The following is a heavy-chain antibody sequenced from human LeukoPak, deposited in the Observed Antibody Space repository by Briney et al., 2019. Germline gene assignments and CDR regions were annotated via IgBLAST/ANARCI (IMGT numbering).Heavy chain of an antibody. CDR2: ISAYNGNT. D-gene: IGHD3-9*01. CDR1: GYTFTSYG. CDR3: ASEPPFYDILTGYSPDP. J-gene: IGHJ5*02. Sequence: ASVKVSCKASGYTFTSYGISWVRQAPGQGLEWMGWISAYNGNTNYARKLQGRVTMTTDTSTSTAYMELRSLRSEDTAVYYCASEPPFYDILTGYSPDPWGQGTLVTVSS. V-gene: IGHV1-18*01.